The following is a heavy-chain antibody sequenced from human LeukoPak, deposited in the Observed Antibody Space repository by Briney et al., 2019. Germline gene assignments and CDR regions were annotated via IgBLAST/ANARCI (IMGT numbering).Heavy chain of an antibody. V-gene: IGHV4-59*01. D-gene: IGHD2/OR15-2a*01. CDR3: ARLSLFNPPGAFDI. J-gene: IGHJ3*02. CDR2: FYYSGST. Sequence: PSETLSLTCTVSGGSISSYYWSWIRQPPGKGLEWIGYFYYSGSTNYNPSLKSRVTLSVDTSKNQFSLNLSSVTAADTAVYYCARLSLFNPPGAFDIWGPGTMVTLSS. CDR1: GGSISSYY.